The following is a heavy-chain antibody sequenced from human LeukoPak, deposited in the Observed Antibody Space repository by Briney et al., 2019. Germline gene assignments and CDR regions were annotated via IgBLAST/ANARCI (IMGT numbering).Heavy chain of an antibody. V-gene: IGHV4-39*01. CDR2: IYYSGST. CDR3: VLVYYGSGSYYGTPPGGDY. CDR1: GGSISSSSYY. Sequence: SETLSLTCTVSGGSISSSSYYWGWIRQPPGKGLEWIGSIYYSGSTYYNPSLKSRVTISVDTSKNQFSLKLSSVTAADTAVYYCVLVYYGSGSYYGTPPGGDYWGQGTLVTVSS. D-gene: IGHD3-10*01. J-gene: IGHJ4*02.